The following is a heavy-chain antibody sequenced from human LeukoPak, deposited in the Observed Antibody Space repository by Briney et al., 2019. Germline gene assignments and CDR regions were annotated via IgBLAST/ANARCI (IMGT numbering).Heavy chain of an antibody. J-gene: IGHJ4*02. CDR2: ISYDGST. V-gene: IGHV4-59*01. CDR3: ARMEYYFDH. CDR1: GGSINSAS. D-gene: IGHD3-3*01. Sequence: PSETLSLTCTVSGGSINSASWSWIRQPPGKGLEWMGFISYDGSTSYNPSLGSRVTISIDTSRNQFSLDLSSVTAADTAVYYCARMEYYFDHWGQGTLVTVSS.